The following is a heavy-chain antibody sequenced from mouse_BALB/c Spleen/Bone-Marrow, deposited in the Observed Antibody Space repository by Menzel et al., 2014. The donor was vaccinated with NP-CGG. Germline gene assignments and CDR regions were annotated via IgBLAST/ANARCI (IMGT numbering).Heavy chain of an antibody. D-gene: IGHD1-1*01. V-gene: IGHV5-17*02. J-gene: IGHJ4*01. CDR3: ARERRDDGSIYDYYALDY. Sequence: DSGGGLVQPGGSRKLSCAASGFTFSSFGMHWVRQAPEKGLEWVASISRGRSTIYYADTVKGRFTISRDNPKNTLCLQMTSLRSEDTAMYYWARERRDDGSIYDYYALDYWGQGTAGTGSS. CDR1: GFTFSSFG. CDR2: ISRGRSTI.